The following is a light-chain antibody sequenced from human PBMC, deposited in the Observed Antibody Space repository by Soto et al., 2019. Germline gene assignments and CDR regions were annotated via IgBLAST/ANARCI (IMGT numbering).Light chain of an antibody. CDR2: GAS. CDR3: QQDYNYLDN. Sequence: EIVMTQSPATLSLSPGERATLSCRASQSVSSSYLSWYQQKPGQSPRLLIYGASTRATGIPARFSGSGSGTDFTVTISSLQHEDFPVYYCQQDYNYLDNFGQGTKLEIK. V-gene: IGKV3D-7*01. J-gene: IGKJ2*01. CDR1: QSVSSSY.